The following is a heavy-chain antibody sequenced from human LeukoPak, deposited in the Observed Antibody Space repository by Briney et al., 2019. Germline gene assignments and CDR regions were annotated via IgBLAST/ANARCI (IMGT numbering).Heavy chain of an antibody. CDR2: IIPIFGTA. D-gene: IGHD2-15*01. J-gene: IGHJ5*02. CDR1: GGTFSSYA. Sequence: SVKVSCKASGGTFSSYAISWVRQAPGQGLEWMGGIIPIFGTANYAQKFQGRVTITADESTSTAYMELSSLRSEDTAVYYCAIYCSGGSCYAQNWFDPWGQGTLVTVSS. CDR3: AIYCSGGSCYAQNWFDP. V-gene: IGHV1-69*13.